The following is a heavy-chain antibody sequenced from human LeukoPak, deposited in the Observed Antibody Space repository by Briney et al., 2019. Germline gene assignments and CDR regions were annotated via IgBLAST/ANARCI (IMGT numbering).Heavy chain of an antibody. Sequence: SETLSLTCAVYGGSFSGYYWSWIRQPPGKGLEWIGEANHSGSTNYNPSLKSRVTISVDTSKNQFSLKLSSVTAADTAVYYCARGPHGDSGYDYYYYYYGMDVWGQGTTVTVSS. CDR1: GGSFSGYY. D-gene: IGHD5-12*01. V-gene: IGHV4-34*01. CDR3: ARGPHGDSGYDYYYYYYGMDV. J-gene: IGHJ6*02. CDR2: ANHSGST.